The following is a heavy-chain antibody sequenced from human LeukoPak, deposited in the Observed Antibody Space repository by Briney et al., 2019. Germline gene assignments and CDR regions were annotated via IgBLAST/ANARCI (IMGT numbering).Heavy chain of an antibody. J-gene: IGHJ4*02. V-gene: IGHV3-30*18. CDR1: GFTFSSYG. Sequence: GRSLRLSCAASGFTFSSYGMHWVRQAPGKGLEWVAVISYDGSNKYYADSVKGRFTISRDNSKNTLYLQMNSLRAEDTAVYYCAKGQQNYDFWSGYDYWGQGTLVTVSS. CDR2: ISYDGSNK. CDR3: AKGQQNYDFWSGYDY. D-gene: IGHD3-3*01.